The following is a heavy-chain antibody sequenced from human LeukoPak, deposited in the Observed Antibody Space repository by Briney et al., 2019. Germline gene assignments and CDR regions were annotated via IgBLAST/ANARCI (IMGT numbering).Heavy chain of an antibody. CDR3: AREYINWFDP. Sequence: GGSLRLSCAASGLTFSSHWMHWVRQAPGKGLVWVSRITNDGSSTTYADSVKGRFTISRDNAKNMLYLQVNSLRAEDTAVYYCAREYINWFDPWGQGTLVTVSS. CDR1: GLTFSSHW. V-gene: IGHV3-74*01. D-gene: IGHD1-1*01. CDR2: ITNDGSST. J-gene: IGHJ5*02.